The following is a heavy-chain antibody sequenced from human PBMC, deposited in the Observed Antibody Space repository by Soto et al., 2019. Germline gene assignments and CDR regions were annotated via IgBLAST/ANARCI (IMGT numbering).Heavy chain of an antibody. D-gene: IGHD3-10*01. V-gene: IGHV3-23*01. Sequence: EVQLLESGGGLVQPGGSLRLSCAASGFTFSSYAMSWVRQAPGKGLEWVSAISGSGGSTYYADSVKGRFTISRDNSKHTLYLQMNSLRAEDTAVYYCAKDPSLLLWFGELLYFDYWGQGTLVTVSS. J-gene: IGHJ4*02. CDR3: AKDPSLLLWFGELLYFDY. CDR2: ISGSGGST. CDR1: GFTFSSYA.